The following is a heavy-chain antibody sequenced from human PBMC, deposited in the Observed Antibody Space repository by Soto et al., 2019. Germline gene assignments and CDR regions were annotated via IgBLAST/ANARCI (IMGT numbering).Heavy chain of an antibody. Sequence: SVKVSCKASGFTFTSSAVQWVRQARGQRLEWIGWIVVGSDNTNYAQKFQERVTITRDMSTSTAYMELSSLRSEDTAVYYCAADVPSASWYYDSSGYYGRNFDYWGQGTLVNVSS. CDR2: IVVGSDNT. CDR1: GFTFTSSA. J-gene: IGHJ4*02. CDR3: AADVPSASWYYDSSGYYGRNFDY. D-gene: IGHD3-22*01. V-gene: IGHV1-58*01.